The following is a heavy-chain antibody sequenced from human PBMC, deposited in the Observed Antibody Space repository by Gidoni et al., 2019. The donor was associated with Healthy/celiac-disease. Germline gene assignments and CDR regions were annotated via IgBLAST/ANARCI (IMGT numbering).Heavy chain of an antibody. V-gene: IGHV3-21*01. CDR3: AVEPAAITPEPFVDY. D-gene: IGHD2-2*02. CDR1: GFTFSSYS. CDR2: ISSSSSYI. J-gene: IGHJ4*02. Sequence: EVQLVESGGGLVKPGGSLRLSCAASGFTFSSYSMNWVRQAPGKGLEWVSSISSSSSYIYYADSVKGRFTVSRDNAKNSLYLQMNSLRAEDTAVYYCAVEPAAITPEPFVDYWGQGTLVTVSS.